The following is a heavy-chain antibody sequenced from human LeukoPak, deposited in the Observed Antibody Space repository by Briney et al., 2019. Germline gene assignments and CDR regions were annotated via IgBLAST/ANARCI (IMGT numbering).Heavy chain of an antibody. V-gene: IGHV1-2*02. Sequence: GASVKVSCKASGYTFTGYYMHWVRQAPGQGLEWVGWINPNSGETNYAQKFQARIAMTRDTSLSTAYMELSQLESDNTAVYYCARAGRLRFLEWVRQKGYYYYYMDVWGKGTTVTVSS. D-gene: IGHD3-3*01. CDR3: ARAGRLRFLEWVRQKGYYYYYMDV. CDR2: INPNSGET. J-gene: IGHJ6*03. CDR1: GYTFTGYY.